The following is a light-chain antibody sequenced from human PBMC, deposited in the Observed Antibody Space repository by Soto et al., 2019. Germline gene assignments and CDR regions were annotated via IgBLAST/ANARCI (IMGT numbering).Light chain of an antibody. Sequence: QSVLTQPRSVSGSPGQSVTISCTGTSSDVGGYNYVSWYQQHPGKAPKLMIYDVSKRPSGVPYRFSGSKSGNTASLTISGLQAKDEADYYCCSYAGSYTIYVFGTGTKLTAL. J-gene: IGLJ1*01. CDR3: CSYAGSYTIYV. CDR2: DVS. CDR1: SSDVGGYNY. V-gene: IGLV2-11*01.